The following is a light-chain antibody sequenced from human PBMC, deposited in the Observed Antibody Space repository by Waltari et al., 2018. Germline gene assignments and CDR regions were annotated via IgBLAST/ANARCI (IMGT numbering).Light chain of an antibody. Sequence: QLVLTQSPSASASLGASVKLTCTLSSGHSSNVIAWHQQQPEKGPRYLMKVNSDGSHSKGDKIPDRFAGSSSGAEHYRTISSLQSEDEADYYCQTGCHGTWVFGGGTKLTVL. CDR2: VNSDGSH. V-gene: IGLV4-69*01. J-gene: IGLJ3*02. CDR3: QTGCHGTWV. CDR1: SGHSSNV.